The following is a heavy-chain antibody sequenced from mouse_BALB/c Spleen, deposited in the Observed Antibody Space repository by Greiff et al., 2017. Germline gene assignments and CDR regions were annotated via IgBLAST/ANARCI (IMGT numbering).Heavy chain of an antibody. D-gene: IGHD2-2*01. CDR1: GYTFTSYN. V-gene: IGHV1-12*01. J-gene: IGHJ4*01. Sequence: QVQLQQPGAELVKPGASVKMSCKASGYTFTSYNMHWVKQTPGQGLEWIGAIYPGNGDTSYNQKFKGKATLTADKSSSTAYMQLSSLTSEDSAVYYCARGGNGFYAMDYWGQGTSVTVSS. CDR3: ARGGNGFYAMDY. CDR2: IYPGNGDT.